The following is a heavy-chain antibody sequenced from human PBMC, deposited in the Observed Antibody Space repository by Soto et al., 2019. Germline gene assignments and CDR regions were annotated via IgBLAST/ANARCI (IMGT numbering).Heavy chain of an antibody. Sequence: QVQLVESGGGVVQSGTSLRLSCAASGFTFSSYGMHWVRRAPGKGLEWVAVIWYDGSIEYYADYVKGRFTISRDNSKNTLYMQMNSLRAEDTALYYCARAGVEEAIQVGYFQHWGQGTLVTVSS. CDR3: ARAGVEEAIQVGYFQH. J-gene: IGHJ1*01. V-gene: IGHV3-33*01. CDR2: IWYDGSIE. D-gene: IGHD2-8*01. CDR1: GFTFSSYG.